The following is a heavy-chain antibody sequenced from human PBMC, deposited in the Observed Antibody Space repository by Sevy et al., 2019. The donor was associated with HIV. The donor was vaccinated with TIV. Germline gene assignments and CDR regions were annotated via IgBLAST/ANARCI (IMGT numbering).Heavy chain of an antibody. CDR3: ARDLGPYSSGWTDY. J-gene: IGHJ4*02. D-gene: IGHD6-19*01. CDR1: GFTFSSYS. V-gene: IGHV3-48*02. Sequence: GGSLRLSCAASGFTFSSYSMNWVRQAPGKGLEWVSYISSSSSIIYYADSVKGRFTISRDNAENSLYLQMNSLRDEDTAVYYCARDLGPYSSGWTDYWGQGTLVTVSS. CDR2: ISSSSSII.